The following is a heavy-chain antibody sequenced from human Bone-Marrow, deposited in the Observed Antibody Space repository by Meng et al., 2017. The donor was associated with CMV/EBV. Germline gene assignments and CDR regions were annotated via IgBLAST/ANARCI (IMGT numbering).Heavy chain of an antibody. V-gene: IGHV4-39*02. D-gene: IGHD3-22*01. J-gene: IGHJ6*02. CDR2: IYYSGST. Sequence: SETLSLTCTVSGGSISSSSYYWGWIRQPPGKGLEWIGSIYYSGSTYYNPSLKSRVTISVDTSKNQFSLKLSYVTAADTAVYYCARDLVVYYYYGMDVWGQGTTVTVSS. CDR1: GGSISSSSYY. CDR3: ARDLVVYYYYGMDV.